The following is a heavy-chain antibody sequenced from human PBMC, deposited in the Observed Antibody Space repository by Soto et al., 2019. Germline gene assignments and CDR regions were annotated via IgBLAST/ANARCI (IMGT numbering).Heavy chain of an antibody. CDR3: ARGIVDYYGSGGGYYGMDV. CDR2: ISAYNGNT. V-gene: IGHV1-18*01. D-gene: IGHD3-10*01. CDR1: GYTLTGDA. Sequence: ASVKVSCKASGYTLTGDAIGWVRQAPGQGLEWMGWISAYNGNTNYAQKFQGRVTITADKSTSTAYMELSSLRSEDTAVYYCARGIVDYYGSGGGYYGMDVWGQGTTVTVSS. J-gene: IGHJ6*02.